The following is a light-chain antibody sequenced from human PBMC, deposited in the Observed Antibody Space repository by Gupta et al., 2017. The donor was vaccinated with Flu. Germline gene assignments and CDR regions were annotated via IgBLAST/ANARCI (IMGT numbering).Light chain of an antibody. Sequence: VTPGEPASISCRGNQVLRHSNGYNYLHWYLQKPGQTAHLPIYMGSNRASGVPDRFSGSGSGTDFTLKISRMEAEDVGVYYFMQALQDPRTFGGGTKVEIK. CDR2: MGS. CDR1: QVLRHSNGYNY. V-gene: IGKV2-28*01. CDR3: MQALQDPRT. J-gene: IGKJ4*01.